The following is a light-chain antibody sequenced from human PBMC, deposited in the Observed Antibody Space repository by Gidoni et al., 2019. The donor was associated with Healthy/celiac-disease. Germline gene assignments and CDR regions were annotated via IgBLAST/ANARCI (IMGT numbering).Light chain of an antibody. V-gene: IGLV3-21*02. CDR2: DDS. CDR1: NIGSKS. Sequence: SYVLTQPPSVSVAPGQTARITCGGNNIGSKSVHWYQQKPGQAPVLVVYDDSDWPSGIPERFSGSNSGNTATLTISRVEAGDEADYYCKVWDSSSDHRVVFGGGTKLTVL. CDR3: KVWDSSSDHRVV. J-gene: IGLJ2*01.